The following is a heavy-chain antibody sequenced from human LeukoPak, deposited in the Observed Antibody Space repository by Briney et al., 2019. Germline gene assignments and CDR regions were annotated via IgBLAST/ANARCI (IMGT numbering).Heavy chain of an antibody. CDR1: GFTFSSYD. J-gene: IGHJ5*02. Sequence: PGGSLRLSCAASGFTFSSYDMHWVRPATGKGLEWVSAIGTAGDTYYPGSVKGRFTISRENAKNSLYLQMNSLRAGDTAVYYCARGSIAAAGYNWFDPWGQGTLVTVSS. CDR3: ARGSIAAAGYNWFDP. CDR2: IGTAGDT. D-gene: IGHD6-13*01. V-gene: IGHV3-13*01.